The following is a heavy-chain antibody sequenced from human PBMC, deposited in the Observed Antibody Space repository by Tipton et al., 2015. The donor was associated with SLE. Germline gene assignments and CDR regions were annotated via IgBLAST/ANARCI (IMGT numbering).Heavy chain of an antibody. CDR1: NGSITNYY. D-gene: IGHD1-26*01. V-gene: IGHV4-59*13. J-gene: IGHJ2*01. Sequence: TLSLTCTVSNGSITNYYWTWIRQPPRMGLQFLGYMDYTGRTSNYHPSLNRRLSMSVDTPKNQFSLKLKSVSAADTAVYYCASAPRATAGWGYFDLWGRGTLVTVSS. CDR2: MDYTGRT. CDR3: ASAPRATAGWGYFDL.